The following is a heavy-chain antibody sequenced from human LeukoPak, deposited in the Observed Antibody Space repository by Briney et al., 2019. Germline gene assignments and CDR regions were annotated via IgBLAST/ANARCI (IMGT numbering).Heavy chain of an antibody. CDR3: ARGAVVFDAFDI. CDR2: IYYSGST. V-gene: IGHV4-39*07. CDR1: GGSISSSSYY. Sequence: SETLSLACTVSGGSISSSSYYWGWIRQPPGKGLEWIGSIYYSGSTYYNPSLKSRVTISVDTSKNQFSLKLSSVTAADTAVYYCARGAVVFDAFDIWGQGTMVTVSS. J-gene: IGHJ3*02. D-gene: IGHD4-23*01.